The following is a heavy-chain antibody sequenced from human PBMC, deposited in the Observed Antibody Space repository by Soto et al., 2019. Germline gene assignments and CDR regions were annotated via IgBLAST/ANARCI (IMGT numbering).Heavy chain of an antibody. CDR3: ATYTAFAKYYFDY. CDR1: GVSITTNGYS. V-gene: IGHV4-30-2*01. Sequence: KPSYTLSLTCVVSGVSITTNGYSWSWIRQPPGKGLEWIGYIYPSVTIFYNPSLNSRVTISADTSNNQFSLKLTSVTAADTAVYFCATYTAFAKYYFDYWGRGTLVTVSS. D-gene: IGHD3-16*01. J-gene: IGHJ4*02. CDR2: IYPSVTI.